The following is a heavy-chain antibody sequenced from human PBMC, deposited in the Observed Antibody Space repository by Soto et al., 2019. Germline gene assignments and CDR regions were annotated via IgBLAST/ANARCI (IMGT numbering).Heavy chain of an antibody. V-gene: IGHV3-23*01. CDR3: ACLAWFGDPVPLLDC. CDR1: EVNFVDHA. J-gene: IGHJ4*02. CDR2: ISSSGGST. Sequence: PGRSLRHPYRASEVNFVDHAMSRIRQDKKKGLEWVSGISSSGGSTKHAASVKGRFIISRDNSKNMVYLQMNSLRAEDTAVYYCACLAWFGDPVPLLDCLGQGIVVTVSS. D-gene: IGHD3-10*01.